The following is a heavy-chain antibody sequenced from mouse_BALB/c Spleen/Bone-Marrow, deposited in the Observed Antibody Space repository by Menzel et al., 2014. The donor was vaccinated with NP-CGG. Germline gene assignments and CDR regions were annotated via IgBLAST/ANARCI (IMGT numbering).Heavy chain of an antibody. CDR2: INPYNGGT. J-gene: IGHJ4*01. D-gene: IGHD2-1*01. Sequence: VQLQQSGPELVKPGASVKISCKASGYSFTGYTMNWVKQSHGKNLEWIGLINPYNGGTSYNQRFNGKATLTVDKSSSTAYMEFLSLTSEDSAVYYCARSGLYYGNYLYAMDYWGQGTSVTVSS. CDR1: GYSFTGYT. V-gene: IGHV1-18*01. CDR3: ARSGLYYGNYLYAMDY.